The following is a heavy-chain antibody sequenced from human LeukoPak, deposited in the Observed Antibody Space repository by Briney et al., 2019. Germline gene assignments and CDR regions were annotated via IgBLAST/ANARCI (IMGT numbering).Heavy chain of an antibody. D-gene: IGHD3-16*02. Sequence: GGSPRLSCAASGFTFSSYAMSWVRQAPGKGLEWVSAISGSGGSTYYADSVKGRFTISRDNSKNTLFLQMNSLRAEDTAVYYCAKVLDDYIWGSYRYFDYWGQGTLVTVSS. CDR2: ISGSGGST. V-gene: IGHV3-23*01. CDR3: AKVLDDYIWGSYRYFDY. J-gene: IGHJ4*02. CDR1: GFTFSSYA.